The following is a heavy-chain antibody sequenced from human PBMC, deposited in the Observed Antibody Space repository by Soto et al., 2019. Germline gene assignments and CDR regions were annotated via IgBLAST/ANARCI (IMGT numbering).Heavy chain of an antibody. J-gene: IGHJ5*02. Sequence: PSETLSLTCTVSGGSVSGGDYFWSWIRQSPGKGLEWIGYIYYTGITHLNPSLKSRLTMAVDTSKNEFSLKLTSVSAADTAVYFCAREERKGIISWFDPWGQGTPVTVS. CDR2: IYYTGIT. CDR1: GGSVSGGDYF. V-gene: IGHV4-30-4*01. CDR3: AREERKGIISWFDP. D-gene: IGHD2-21*01.